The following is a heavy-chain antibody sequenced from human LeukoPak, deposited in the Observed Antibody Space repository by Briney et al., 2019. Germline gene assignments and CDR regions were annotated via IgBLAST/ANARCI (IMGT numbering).Heavy chain of an antibody. CDR2: IYDSGST. J-gene: IGHJ4*02. CDR3: ARGRDYYASGSYDY. V-gene: IGHV4-59*01. Sequence: SETLSLTCTVSGASISSYYWSWIRQSSGKGLEWIGYIYDSGSTNYNPSLKSRVTISVDTSKNQFSLKLSSVTAADTAVFYCARGRDYYASGSYDYWGQGTLVTVSS. CDR1: GASISSYY. D-gene: IGHD3-10*01.